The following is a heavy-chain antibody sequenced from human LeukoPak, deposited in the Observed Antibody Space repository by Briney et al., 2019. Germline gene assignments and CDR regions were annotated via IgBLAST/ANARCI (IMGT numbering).Heavy chain of an antibody. Sequence: SETLSLTCTVSGGSISSSSYYWGWIRQSPGKGLEWMGSIYHSGNTYYNPSLKSRVTISVDTSKNQFSLKLSSVTAADTAVYYCARQMYYYDSSGYYDYWGQGTLVTVSS. J-gene: IGHJ4*02. CDR3: ARQMYYYDSSGYYDY. CDR2: IYHSGNT. CDR1: GGSISSSSYY. V-gene: IGHV4-39*01. D-gene: IGHD3-22*01.